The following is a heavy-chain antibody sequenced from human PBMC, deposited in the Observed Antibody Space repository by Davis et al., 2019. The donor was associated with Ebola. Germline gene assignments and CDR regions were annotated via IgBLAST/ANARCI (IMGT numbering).Heavy chain of an antibody. Sequence: GGSLRLSCETSGFLFRNYVMSWVRQAPGKGLEWVSTLGTSADTYYADSVKGRFTISRDNSRNTLYLQMNGLRVEDTAIYYCAKDTSNIWFDVWGQGTMVTVSS. J-gene: IGHJ3*01. D-gene: IGHD1-26*01. CDR3: AKDTSNIWFDV. CDR2: LGTSADT. CDR1: GFLFRNYV. V-gene: IGHV3-23*01.